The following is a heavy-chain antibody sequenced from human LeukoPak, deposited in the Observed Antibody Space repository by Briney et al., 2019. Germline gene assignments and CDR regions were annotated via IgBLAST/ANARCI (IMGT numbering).Heavy chain of an antibody. V-gene: IGHV1-2*04. CDR3: ARDNIVVVPAAMGYNWFDP. D-gene: IGHD2-2*01. CDR1: GYTFTGYY. J-gene: IGHJ5*02. CDR2: INPNSGGT. Sequence: VASVKVSCKASGYTFTGYYMHWVRQAPGQGLEWMGWINPNSGGTNYAQKFQGWVTMTRDTSISTAYMELSRLRSDDTAVYYCARDNIVVVPAAMGYNWFDPWGQGTLVTVSS.